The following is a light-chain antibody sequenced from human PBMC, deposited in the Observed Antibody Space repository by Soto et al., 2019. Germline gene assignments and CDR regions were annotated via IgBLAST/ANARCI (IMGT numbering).Light chain of an antibody. CDR1: SSDVGSYNL. V-gene: IGLV2-23*01. Sequence: QSLLTQPAPVSGSHRQSSTLSCTGTSSDVGSYNLVSWYQQHPGKAPKLIISEGSERPSGVSTRFSGSKSGNTASLTISGLQAEDEADYYCCLFARGSSYVFGTGTKVTVL. J-gene: IGLJ1*01. CDR3: CLFARGSSYV. CDR2: EGS.